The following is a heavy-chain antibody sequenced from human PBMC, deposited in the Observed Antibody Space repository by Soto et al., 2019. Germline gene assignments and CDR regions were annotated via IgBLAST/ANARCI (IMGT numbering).Heavy chain of an antibody. Sequence: PSEPQSLTYTVSGGYSINRGYYWSWISQHPGKGLEWIGYIYYSGSTYYNPSLKSRVTISVDTSKNQFSLKLSSVTAADTAVYYCASYQGSKSITIFGAKGSYFGYCGQGTLGSGSS. D-gene: IGHD3-3*01. CDR1: GGYSINRGYY. CDR2: IYYSGST. CDR3: ASYQGSKSITIFGAKGSYFGY. J-gene: IGHJ4*02. V-gene: IGHV4-31*03.